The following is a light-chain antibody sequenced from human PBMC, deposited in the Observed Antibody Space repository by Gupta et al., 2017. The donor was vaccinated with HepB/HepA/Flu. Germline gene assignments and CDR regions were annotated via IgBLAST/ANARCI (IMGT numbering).Light chain of an antibody. CDR2: DAS. V-gene: IGKV3-11*01. Sequence: EIVLTQFPATLSLSPGERATLSCRASQSVSIYLAWYQQKPGQAPRLLIRDASNRAAGIPARFSGSGSGTDFTLNSSRREPEDSAVYYCQRRNNWLTFGGGTKVEIK. CDR1: QSVSIY. CDR3: QRRNNWLT. J-gene: IGKJ4*01.